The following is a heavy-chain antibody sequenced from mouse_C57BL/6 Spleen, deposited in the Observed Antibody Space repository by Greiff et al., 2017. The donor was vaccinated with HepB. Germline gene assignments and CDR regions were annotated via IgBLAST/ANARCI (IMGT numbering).Heavy chain of an antibody. CDR3: ARGGIYDSYYDYAMDY. CDR2: IDPSDSYT. Sequence: QVQLQQPGAELVKPGASVKLSCKASGYTFTSYWMQWVKQRPGQGLEWIGEIDPSDSYTNYNQKFKGKATLTVDTSSSTAYMQLSSLTSEDSAVYYCARGGIYDSYYDYAMDYWGQGTSVTVSS. D-gene: IGHD2-3*01. CDR1: GYTFTSYW. J-gene: IGHJ4*01. V-gene: IGHV1-50*01.